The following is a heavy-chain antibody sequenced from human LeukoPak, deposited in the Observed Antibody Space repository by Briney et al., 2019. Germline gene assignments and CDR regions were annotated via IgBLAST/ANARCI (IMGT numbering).Heavy chain of an antibody. CDR2: ISAYNGNT. CDR3: ARDSAARGLFIDY. Sequence: ASVKVSCKASGGTFSSYAISWVRQAPGQGLEWMGWISAYNGNTNYAQKLQGRVTMTTDTSTSTAYMELRSLRSDDTAVYYCARDSAARGLFIDYWGQGTLVTVSS. CDR1: GGTFSSYA. J-gene: IGHJ4*02. D-gene: IGHD2-21*01. V-gene: IGHV1-18*01.